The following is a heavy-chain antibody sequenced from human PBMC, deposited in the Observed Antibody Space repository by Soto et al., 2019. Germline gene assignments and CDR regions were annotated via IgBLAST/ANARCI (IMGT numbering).Heavy chain of an antibody. CDR3: ARVSRYFDWLLTYNFDY. V-gene: IGHV3-48*04. CDR2: ISSSGSTI. CDR1: GFTFSSYS. Sequence: GGSLRLSCAASGFTFSSYSMNWVRQAPGKGLEWVSYISSSGSTIYYADSVKGRFTISRDNAKNSLYLQMNSLRAEDTAVYYCARVSRYFDWLLTYNFDYWGQGTLVTVSS. J-gene: IGHJ4*02. D-gene: IGHD3-9*01.